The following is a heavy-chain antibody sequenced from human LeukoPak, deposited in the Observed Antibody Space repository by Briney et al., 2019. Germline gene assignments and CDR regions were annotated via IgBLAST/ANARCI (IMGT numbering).Heavy chain of an antibody. CDR2: IYYSGST. J-gene: IGHJ5*02. CDR1: GGSISSGGYY. D-gene: IGHD4-17*01. V-gene: IGHV4-31*03. CDR3: ARVYDYGDFGFDP. Sequence: SQTLSLTCTVSGGSISSGGYYWSWIRQHPGKGLEWIGYIYYSGSTYYNPSLKSRVTISVDTSKNQFSLKLSSVTAADTAVYYCARVYDYGDFGFDPWGQGTLVTVSS.